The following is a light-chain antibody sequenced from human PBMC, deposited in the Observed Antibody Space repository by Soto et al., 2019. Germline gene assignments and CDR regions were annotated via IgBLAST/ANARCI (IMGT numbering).Light chain of an antibody. CDR3: QQYSSSPLT. Sequence: EIVLTQSPGTLSLSPGERAAVSCGASQSVSSSYLAWYQQKPGQTPRLLIYGASSRATGIPDRFSGSGSGTDFTLTISRLEPEDYAVYYCQQYSSSPLTFGGGTKVDIK. CDR2: GAS. CDR1: QSVSSSY. J-gene: IGKJ4*01. V-gene: IGKV3-20*01.